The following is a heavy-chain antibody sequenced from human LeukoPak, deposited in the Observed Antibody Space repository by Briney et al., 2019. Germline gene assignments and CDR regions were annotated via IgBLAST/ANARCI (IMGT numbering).Heavy chain of an antibody. V-gene: IGHV3-30*04. Sequence: PGGSLRLSCAASGFTFSSYAMHWVRQAPGKGLEWVAVISYDGSNKYYADSVKGRFTISRDNSKNTLYLQMNSLRAEDTAVYYCAKAHSARSGSYSYYFDYWGQGTLVTVSS. CDR1: GFTFSSYA. CDR2: ISYDGSNK. D-gene: IGHD3-10*01. J-gene: IGHJ4*02. CDR3: AKAHSARSGSYSYYFDY.